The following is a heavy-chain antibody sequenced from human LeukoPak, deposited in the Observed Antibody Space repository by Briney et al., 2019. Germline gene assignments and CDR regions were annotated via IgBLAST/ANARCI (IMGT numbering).Heavy chain of an antibody. D-gene: IGHD5-18*01. CDR3: ARGDVSGYSYCHSGIDY. Sequence: SVKVSCKASGGTFSSYAISWMRQAPGQGLEWMGRIIPILAIANYAQKFQGRVTITADKSTSAAYMELSSLRSDDTAVYYCARGDVSGYSYCHSGIDYWGQGTLVTVSS. V-gene: IGHV1-69*04. J-gene: IGHJ4*02. CDR2: IIPILAIA. CDR1: GGTFSSYA.